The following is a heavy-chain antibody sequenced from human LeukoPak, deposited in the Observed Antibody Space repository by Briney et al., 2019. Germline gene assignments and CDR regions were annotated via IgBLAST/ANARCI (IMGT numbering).Heavy chain of an antibody. D-gene: IGHD3-10*01. V-gene: IGHV5-51*01. CDR2: INAGDSAT. CDR3: ARVQVSHYGSGSLAEYFQN. J-gene: IGHJ1*01. Sequence: GESLKLSRKASGYTLTNYWIGWVRQMPGKGLEWVGIINAGDSATRSTTSFQGQVIISADKSINTAYLQWSSLKASDTAMYYCARVQVSHYGSGSLAEYFQNWGQGTLVTVSS. CDR1: GYTLTNYW.